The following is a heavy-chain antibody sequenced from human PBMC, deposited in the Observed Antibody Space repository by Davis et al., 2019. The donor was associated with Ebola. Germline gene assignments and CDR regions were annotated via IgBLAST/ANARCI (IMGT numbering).Heavy chain of an antibody. D-gene: IGHD2-15*01. CDR2: IRGSGGST. V-gene: IGHV3-23*01. CDR1: GFTFSSYA. J-gene: IGHJ6*02. CDR3: AKARPPEIAALVDV. Sequence: GESLKISCAASGFTFSSYAMSWVRQAPGKGLEWVSAIRGSGGSTYYADSVKGRFTISRDNSKNTLYLQMNSLRAEDTAVYYCAKARPPEIAALVDVWGQGTTVTVS.